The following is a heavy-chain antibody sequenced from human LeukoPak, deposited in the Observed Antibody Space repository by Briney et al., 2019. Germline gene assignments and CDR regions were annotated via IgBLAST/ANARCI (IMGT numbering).Heavy chain of an antibody. D-gene: IGHD3-3*01. CDR1: GFTLSSYS. Sequence: GGSLRLSCAASGFTLSSYSMNWVRQAPGKGLEWVSSISSSSYIYYADSVKGRFTISRDNAKNSLYLQMNSLRAEDTAVYYCARGGLDFWSGYSNWFDPWGQGTLVTVSS. J-gene: IGHJ5*02. CDR2: ISSSSYI. V-gene: IGHV3-21*01. CDR3: ARGGLDFWSGYSNWFDP.